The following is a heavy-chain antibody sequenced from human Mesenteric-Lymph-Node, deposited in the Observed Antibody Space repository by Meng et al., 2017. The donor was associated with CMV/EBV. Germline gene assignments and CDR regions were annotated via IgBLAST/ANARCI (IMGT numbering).Heavy chain of an antibody. Sequence: GESLKISCAASGFTFSSYTMNWVRQAPGKGLEWVSSISPTSYIYYADSVKGRFTISRDNTKNSLFLQVNSLRAEDTAVYYCVRGVVVPAAEAYGLDVWGQGTTVTVSS. D-gene: IGHD2-2*01. CDR3: VRGVVVPAAEAYGLDV. CDR1: GFTFSSYT. J-gene: IGHJ6*02. V-gene: IGHV3-21*01. CDR2: ISPTSYI.